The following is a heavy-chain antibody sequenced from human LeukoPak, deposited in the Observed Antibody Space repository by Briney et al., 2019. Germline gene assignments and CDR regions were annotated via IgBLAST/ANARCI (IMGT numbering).Heavy chain of an antibody. CDR3: AKRYCTSTKCYQLDY. V-gene: IGHV3-23*01. CDR1: GFTFSTYW. Sequence: HTGGSLRLSCAASGFTFSTYWMSWVRQAPGKGLEWVSGISGSGGSTYYADSVKGRFTISRDNSKNTLYLQMNSLRAEDTAVYYCAKRYCTSTKCYQLDYWGQGTLVTVSS. J-gene: IGHJ4*02. CDR2: ISGSGGST. D-gene: IGHD2-2*01.